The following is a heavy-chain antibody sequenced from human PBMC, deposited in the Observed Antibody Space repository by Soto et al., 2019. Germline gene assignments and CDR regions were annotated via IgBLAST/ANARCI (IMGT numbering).Heavy chain of an antibody. D-gene: IGHD6-13*01. CDR2: ISGSGGST. CDR1: GFTFSSYA. J-gene: IGHJ5*02. CDR3: AKGQDSSSWYYWFDP. V-gene: IGHV3-23*01. Sequence: GGSLRLSCAASGFTFSSYAMSWVRQAPGKGLEWVSAISGSGGSTYYADSVKGRFTISRDNSKNTLYLQMNSLRAEDTAVYYCAKGQDSSSWYYWFDPWGQGTLVTVSS.